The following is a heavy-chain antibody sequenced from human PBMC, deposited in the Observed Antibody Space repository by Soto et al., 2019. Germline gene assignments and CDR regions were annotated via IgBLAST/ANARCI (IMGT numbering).Heavy chain of an antibody. Sequence: ASVKVSCKASGYTFTSYRISWVRQAPGQGLEWMGWISAYNGNTNYAQNLQGRVTMTTDTSTSTAYMELRSLKSDDTAVYFCARDSAGDWFDPWGQGTLVTVSS. V-gene: IGHV1-18*01. CDR2: ISAYNGNT. J-gene: IGHJ5*02. CDR3: ARDSAGDWFDP. CDR1: GYTFTSYR. D-gene: IGHD6-25*01.